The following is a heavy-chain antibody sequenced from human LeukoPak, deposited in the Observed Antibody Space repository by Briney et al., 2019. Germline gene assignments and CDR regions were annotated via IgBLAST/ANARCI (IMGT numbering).Heavy chain of an antibody. J-gene: IGHJ4*02. CDR2: ISYDGSNK. CDR3: AKEGPPGTPPFDY. Sequence: PGGSLRLSCAASGFTFSSYGMHWVRQAPGKGLEWVAVISYDGSNKYYADSVKGRFTISRDNSKNTLYLQMNSLRAEDTAVYYCAKEGPPGTPPFDYWGQGTLVTVSS. D-gene: IGHD3-10*01. CDR1: GFTFSSYG. V-gene: IGHV3-30*18.